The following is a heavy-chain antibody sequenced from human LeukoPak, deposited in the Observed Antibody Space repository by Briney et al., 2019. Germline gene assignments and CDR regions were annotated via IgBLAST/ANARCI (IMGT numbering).Heavy chain of an antibody. J-gene: IGHJ4*02. CDR3: ARHVRGIDY. Sequence: SETLSLTCTVSGGSISSYYWSWIRQPPGKGLEWIGYIYYSGSINYNPSLKSRVTISVDTSKNQFSLKLSSVTAADTAVYYCARHVRGIDYWGQGTLVTVSS. CDR2: IYYSGSI. D-gene: IGHD3-10*01. CDR1: GGSISSYY. V-gene: IGHV4-59*08.